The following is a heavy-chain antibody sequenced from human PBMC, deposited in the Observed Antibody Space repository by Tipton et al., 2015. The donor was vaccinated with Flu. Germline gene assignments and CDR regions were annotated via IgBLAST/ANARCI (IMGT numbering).Heavy chain of an antibody. CDR1: GYTFTSYD. J-gene: IGHJ5*02. V-gene: IGHV1-8*03. CDR3: ARGHPPGPLHNWFDP. CDR2: MNPNSGNT. Sequence: QSGPEVKKPGASVRVSCKASGYTFTSYDINWVRQATGQGLEWMGWMNPNSGNTGSAQKFQGRVTITRNTSISTAYMELSSLRSEDTAVYYCARGHPPGPLHNWFDPWGQGTLVTVSS. D-gene: IGHD1-14*01.